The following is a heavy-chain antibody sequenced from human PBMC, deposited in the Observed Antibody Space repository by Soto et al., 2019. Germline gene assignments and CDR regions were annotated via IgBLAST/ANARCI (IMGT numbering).Heavy chain of an antibody. J-gene: IGHJ5*02. V-gene: IGHV3-48*02. CDR3: AREGGSLNWFDP. CDR1: GFTFSSYR. CDR2: ISSSSSTI. Sequence: EVQLVESGGGLVQPGGSLRLSCAVSGFTFSSYRMNWVRRAPGKGLEWVSYISSSSSTIYYADSVKGRFTISRDNAKNSLYLQMNSLRDEDTAVYYCAREGGSLNWFDPWGQGTLVTVSS. D-gene: IGHD1-26*01.